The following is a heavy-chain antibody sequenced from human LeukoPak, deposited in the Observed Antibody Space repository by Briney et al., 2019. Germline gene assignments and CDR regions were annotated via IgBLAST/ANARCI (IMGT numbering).Heavy chain of an antibody. CDR3: ARDRATHHDAFDI. CDR1: GYSISSGYY. J-gene: IGHJ3*02. Sequence: SETLSLTCTVSGYSISSGYYWGWIRQPPGKGLEWIGSIYHSGSTYYNPSLKSRVTISVDRSKNQFSLKLSSVTAADTAVYYCARDRATHHDAFDIWGQGTMVTVSS. D-gene: IGHD5-12*01. CDR2: IYHSGST. V-gene: IGHV4-38-2*02.